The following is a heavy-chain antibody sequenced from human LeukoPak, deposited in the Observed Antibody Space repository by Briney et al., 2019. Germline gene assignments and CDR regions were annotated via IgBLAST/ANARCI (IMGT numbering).Heavy chain of an antibody. CDR2: IWYDGNEK. CDR3: ATEQEGRRAAFDH. J-gene: IGHJ4*02. CDR1: GFTFSTYG. V-gene: IGHV3-30*02. D-gene: IGHD1/OR15-1a*01. Sequence: PGGSLRLSCAASGFTFSTYGMHWVRQAPGKGLDWVAFIWYDGNEKHYADSAKGRFTISRDNSQNTLYLHTSSLRAEDTAIYYCATEQEGRRAAFDHWGQGTLVTVSS.